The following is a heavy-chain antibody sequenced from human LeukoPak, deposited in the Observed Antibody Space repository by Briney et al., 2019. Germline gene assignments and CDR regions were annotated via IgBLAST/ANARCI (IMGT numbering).Heavy chain of an antibody. V-gene: IGHV1-2*02. Sequence: ASVKVSCKASGYTFTGYYMHWVRQAPGQGLEWMGWINPNSGGTNYARKFQGRVTMTRDTSISTAYMELSRLRSDDTAVYYCARERMEMATIYYWGQGTLVTVSS. D-gene: IGHD5-24*01. CDR1: GYTFTGYY. J-gene: IGHJ4*02. CDR2: INPNSGGT. CDR3: ARERMEMATIYY.